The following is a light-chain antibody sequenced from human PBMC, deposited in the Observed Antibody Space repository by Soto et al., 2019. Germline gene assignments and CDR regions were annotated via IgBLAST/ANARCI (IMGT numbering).Light chain of an antibody. Sequence: EIVLTQSPGTLSLSPGERATLSCRASRSVSCSYLAWYQQKPGQAPRLLIYGASSRATGIPDRFSGSGSGTDFTLTISRLEPEDFAVYYCQQYGSSPRTFGQGTKVEIK. J-gene: IGKJ1*01. CDR2: GAS. V-gene: IGKV3-20*01. CDR1: RSVSCSY. CDR3: QQYGSSPRT.